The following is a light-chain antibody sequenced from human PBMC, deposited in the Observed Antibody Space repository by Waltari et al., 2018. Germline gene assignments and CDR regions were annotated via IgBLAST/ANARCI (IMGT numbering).Light chain of an antibody. CDR2: DAS. V-gene: IGKV3-11*01. J-gene: IGKJ4*01. CDR1: QSVGTY. CDR3: QQRRNWPLT. Sequence: EIVLIQSTDIQSFSPGERATLSCRASQSVGTYLAWYQQRPGQSPRLLIYDASYRATGIPARFSGGGSETDFTLTISSLQPEDFAVYYCQQRRNWPLTFGGGTRVQI.